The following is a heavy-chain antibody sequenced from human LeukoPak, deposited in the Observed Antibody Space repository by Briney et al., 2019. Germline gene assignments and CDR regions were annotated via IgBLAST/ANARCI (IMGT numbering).Heavy chain of an antibody. J-gene: IGHJ4*02. CDR3: AKDFHDSSGYYWGKLDY. Sequence: PGGSLRLSCATSGFTFSSYAMTWVRQAPGKGLEWVSGISGSGGNTYYPDSVKGRFTVSRDNSKNTLYLQMNSLRAEDTAVYYCAKDFHDSSGYYWGKLDYWGQGTLVTVSS. CDR2: ISGSGGNT. CDR1: GFTFSSYA. D-gene: IGHD3-22*01. V-gene: IGHV3-23*01.